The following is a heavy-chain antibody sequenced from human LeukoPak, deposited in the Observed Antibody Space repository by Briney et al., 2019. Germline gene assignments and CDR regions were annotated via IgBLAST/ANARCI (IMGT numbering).Heavy chain of an antibody. D-gene: IGHD2-21*01. CDR3: ARHRVGIYSRNHAFDI. Sequence: GESLKISCKDSGYYFTNYWIGWVRQMPGKGLEWMGIIYPGDSDTRYSPSFQGQVTISADKSISTAYLQWSSLKASDTAKYYCARHRVGIYSRNHAFDIWGQGTMVTVSS. CDR2: IYPGDSDT. J-gene: IGHJ3*02. CDR1: GYYFTNYW. V-gene: IGHV5-51*01.